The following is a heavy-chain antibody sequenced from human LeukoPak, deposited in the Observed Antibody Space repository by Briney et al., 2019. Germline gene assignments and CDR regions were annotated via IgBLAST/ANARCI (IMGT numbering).Heavy chain of an antibody. V-gene: IGHV3-15*01. Sequence: GGSLRLSCAASGFTFSNAWMSWVRQAPGKGLEWVGRIKSKTDGGTTDYAAPVKGRFTISRDDSKNTLYLQMNSLKTADTAVYYCTTEILFTGGIAIDYWGQGTLVTASS. CDR2: IKSKTDGGTT. J-gene: IGHJ4*02. CDR1: GFTFSNAW. CDR3: TTEILFTGGIAIDY. D-gene: IGHD7-27*01.